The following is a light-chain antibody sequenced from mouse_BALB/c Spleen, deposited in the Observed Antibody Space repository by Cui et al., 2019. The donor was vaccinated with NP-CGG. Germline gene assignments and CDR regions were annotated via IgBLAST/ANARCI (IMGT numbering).Light chain of an antibody. Sequence: QAFVTQESALTTSPGETVTLTCRSSTGAVTTSNYANWVQEKPDHLFTGLIGGTNNRAPGIPARFSGSLIGGKAVLTITGAQTEDEAIYFCALWYSNHWVFGGGTKLTVL. V-gene: IGLV1*01. CDR1: TGAVTTSNY. J-gene: IGLJ1*01. CDR3: ALWYSNHWV. CDR2: GTN.